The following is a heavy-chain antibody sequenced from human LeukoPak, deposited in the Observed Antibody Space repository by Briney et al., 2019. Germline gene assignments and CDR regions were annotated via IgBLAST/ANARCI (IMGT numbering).Heavy chain of an antibody. J-gene: IGHJ5*02. D-gene: IGHD2-21*02. CDR1: GGTFSSYA. CDR3: AAECGVDCYSGGFDP. Sequence: ASVKVSCKASGGTFSSYAISWVRLAPGQGLEWMGRIIPIFGTANYAQKFQGRVTITTDESTSTAYMELSSLRSEDTAVYYCAAECGVDCYSGGFDPWGQGTLVTVSS. CDR2: IIPIFGTA. V-gene: IGHV1-69*05.